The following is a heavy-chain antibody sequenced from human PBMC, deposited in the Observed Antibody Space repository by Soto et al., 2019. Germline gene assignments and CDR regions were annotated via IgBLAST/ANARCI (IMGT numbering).Heavy chain of an antibody. CDR2: IYPSGST. Sequence: SETLSLTCTVSGGSISYYYWSWIRPSAGKGLEWIGRIYPSGSTNYNPSLKGRVTMSVDTSNNQFSLNLGSVTAADTAVYYCARDRTAAGPSNWFDPWGQGTLVTVSS. D-gene: IGHD6-13*01. CDR1: GGSISYYY. V-gene: IGHV4-4*07. J-gene: IGHJ5*02. CDR3: ARDRTAAGPSNWFDP.